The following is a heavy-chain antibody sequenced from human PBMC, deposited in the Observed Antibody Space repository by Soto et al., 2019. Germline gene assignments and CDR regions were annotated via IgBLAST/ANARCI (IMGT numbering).Heavy chain of an antibody. Sequence: QVQLRESGPGLVEPSETLSLSCTVSGAAVSTYYWGWIRQPPGKGLEWIASIYYSGSTNYNSSLKSRVTISVDTSKNQFSLKLSSVTAADTAVYYCARTGGLELRYPMDVWGQGTTVTVSS. D-gene: IGHD1-7*01. CDR3: ARTGGLELRYPMDV. CDR2: IYYSGST. CDR1: GAAVSTYY. J-gene: IGHJ6*02. V-gene: IGHV4-59*02.